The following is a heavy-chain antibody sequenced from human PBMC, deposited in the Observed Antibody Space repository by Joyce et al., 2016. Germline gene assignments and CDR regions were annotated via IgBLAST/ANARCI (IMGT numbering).Heavy chain of an antibody. D-gene: IGHD6-19*01. CDR1: GYTFTNYA. J-gene: IGHJ2*01. Sequence: QVQLVQSGAEVKKPGASVKVSCKASGYTFTNYAMYWVRQAPGQRLEWMGWINAGNGNTKYSQKFQGRVTITRDPSAITVYMELSSLRFEDTAVYYCARDLVGIAVAGKRDWYFDLWGRGTLVTVSS. CDR2: INAGNGNT. CDR3: ARDLVGIAVAGKRDWYFDL. V-gene: IGHV1-3*01.